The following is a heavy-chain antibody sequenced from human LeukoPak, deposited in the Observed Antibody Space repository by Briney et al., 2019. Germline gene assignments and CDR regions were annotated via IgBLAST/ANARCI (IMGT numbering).Heavy chain of an antibody. V-gene: IGHV4-34*09. CDR1: GGSFSGYY. J-gene: IGHJ5*02. CDR3: ARVSGYSYNVYFDP. D-gene: IGHD5-18*01. CDR2: IYYSGST. Sequence: SETRSLTCAVYGGSFSGYYWSWIRQPPGKGLEWIAYIYYSGSTYYNPSLKSRVAISVDTSKNQFSLNLTSVTAADTAVYYCARVSGYSYNVYFDPWGQGTLVTVSS.